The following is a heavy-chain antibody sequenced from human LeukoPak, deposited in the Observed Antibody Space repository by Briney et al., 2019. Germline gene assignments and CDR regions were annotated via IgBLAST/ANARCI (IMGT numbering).Heavy chain of an antibody. CDR2: ITSSGDRT. CDR3: AKGRWLQMMGAAFDI. D-gene: IGHD5-24*01. V-gene: IGHV3-23*01. Sequence: PGGSLRLSCVASGFTFSTYAMRWVRQTPGKGLEWVSGITSSGDRTSQADSVKGRSTISRDNSKNTLYLQMNSLRAEDTAVYYCAKGRWLQMMGAAFDIWGQGTMVTVSS. J-gene: IGHJ3*02. CDR1: GFTFSTYA.